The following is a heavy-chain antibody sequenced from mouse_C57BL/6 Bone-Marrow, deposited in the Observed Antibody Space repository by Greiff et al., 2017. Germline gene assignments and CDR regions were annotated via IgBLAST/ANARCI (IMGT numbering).Heavy chain of an antibody. CDR1: GYTFTSYW. J-gene: IGHJ3*01. CDR2: IHPSDSDT. D-gene: IGHD1-1*01. Sequence: QVQLQQPGAELVKPGASVKVSCKASGYTFTSYWMHWVKQRPGQGLGWIGRIHPSDSDTNYNQKFKGKATLTVDKSSNTAYMQLSSLTSEDSAVYYCAIGVIYYYGPWFAYWGQGTLVTVSA. V-gene: IGHV1-74*01. CDR3: AIGVIYYYGPWFAY.